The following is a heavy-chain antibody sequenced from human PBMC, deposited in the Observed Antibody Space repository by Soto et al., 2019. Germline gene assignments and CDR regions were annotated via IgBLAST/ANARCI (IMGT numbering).Heavy chain of an antibody. CDR2: INPYSGAT. CDR1: GYTFTAYH. J-gene: IGHJ6*02. V-gene: IGHV1-2*02. CDR3: ANTSGNYSSGWQKLDV. Sequence: GASVKVSCKASGYTFTAYHVHWVRQAPGQGLEWMGWINPYSGATNFAQKFQGSVSLTTDPSINTAYMELSSLKSDDTAMYYCANTSGNYSSGWQKLDVWGQGTKVTVYS. D-gene: IGHD6-19*01.